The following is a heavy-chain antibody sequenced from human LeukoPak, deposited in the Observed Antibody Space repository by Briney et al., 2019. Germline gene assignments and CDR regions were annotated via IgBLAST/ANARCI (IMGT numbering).Heavy chain of an antibody. D-gene: IGHD1-26*01. Sequence: PSETLSLTCTVSGGSISSYYWSWIRQPPGKGLEWIGYIYYSGSTNYNPSLKSRVTISVDTSKNQFSLKLSSVTAADTAVYYCARTPYSGSYYYYYYMDVWGKGTTVTVSS. CDR3: ARTPYSGSYYYYYYMDV. CDR1: GGSISSYY. V-gene: IGHV4-59*01. J-gene: IGHJ6*03. CDR2: IYYSGST.